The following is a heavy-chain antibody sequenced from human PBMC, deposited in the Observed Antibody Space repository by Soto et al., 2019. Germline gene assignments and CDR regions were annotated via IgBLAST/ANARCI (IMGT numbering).Heavy chain of an antibody. CDR3: AREGRYYYDSSGEFRNWFDP. CDR2: IHYTGST. V-gene: IGHV4-61*01. CDR1: GDSISSENYY. D-gene: IGHD3-22*01. J-gene: IGHJ5*02. Sequence: SETLSLTCSVSGDSISSENYYWSWIRQPPGRGLEWIGYIHYTGSTNYNPSLKRRVTMSVDTSKNQFSLKLTSVTAADTAVYYCAREGRYYYDSSGEFRNWFDPWGQGTRVTVS.